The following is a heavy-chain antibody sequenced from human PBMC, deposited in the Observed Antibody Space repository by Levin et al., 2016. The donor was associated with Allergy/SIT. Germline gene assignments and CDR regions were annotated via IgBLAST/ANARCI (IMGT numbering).Heavy chain of an antibody. D-gene: IGHD3-10*01. CDR3: ARLWFEEFREQN. Sequence: GESLKISCAASGFTFSDYEMNWVRQAPGKGLEWVSYIDGSGSVIYYADSVKGRFSVSRDNAKNSLYLQMNSLRVEDTAVYYCARLWFEEFREQNWGQGTLVTVSS. J-gene: IGHJ4*02. V-gene: IGHV3-48*03. CDR2: IDGSGSVI. CDR1: GFTFSDYE.